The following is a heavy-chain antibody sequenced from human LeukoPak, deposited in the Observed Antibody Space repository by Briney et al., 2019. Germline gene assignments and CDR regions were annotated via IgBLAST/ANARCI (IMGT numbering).Heavy chain of an antibody. Sequence: GESLKISCKGSGSSFTSYWIGWVRQMPGKGLEWMGIIYPGDSDTRYSPSFQGQVTISADKSISTAYLQWSSLKASDTAMYYCARHSRWAQLGLYNWFDPWGQGTLVTVSS. V-gene: IGHV5-51*01. CDR3: ARHSRWAQLGLYNWFDP. CDR1: GSSFTSYW. CDR2: IYPGDSDT. J-gene: IGHJ5*02. D-gene: IGHD6-13*01.